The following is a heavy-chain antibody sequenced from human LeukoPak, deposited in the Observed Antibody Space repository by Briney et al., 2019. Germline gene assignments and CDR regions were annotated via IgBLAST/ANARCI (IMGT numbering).Heavy chain of an antibody. V-gene: IGHV4-61*02. CDR2: IYTSGST. J-gene: IGHJ4*02. CDR3: ARAMRVDRFFDY. D-gene: IGHD2-15*01. CDR1: GGSFSSGSYY. Sequence: SETLSLTCTVSGGSFSSGSYYWSWIRQPAGKGLEWVGRIYTSGSTNYNPSLKSRVTISVDTSKNQFSLQLTSVTAADTAVYYCARAMRVDRFFDYWGQGILVTVSS.